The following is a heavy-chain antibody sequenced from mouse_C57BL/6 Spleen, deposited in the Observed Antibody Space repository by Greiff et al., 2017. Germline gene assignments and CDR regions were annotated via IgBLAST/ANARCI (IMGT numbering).Heavy chain of an antibody. CDR2: IDPENGDT. CDR3: TKDYYGSSY. J-gene: IGHJ3*01. CDR1: GFNIKDDY. Sequence: VQLQQSGAELVRPGASVKLSCTASGFNIKDDYMHWVKQRPEQGLEWIGWIDPENGDTEYASKFQGKATITADTSSNTAYLQLSSLTSEDTAVYYCTKDYYGSSYWGQGTLVTVSA. V-gene: IGHV14-4*01. D-gene: IGHD1-1*01.